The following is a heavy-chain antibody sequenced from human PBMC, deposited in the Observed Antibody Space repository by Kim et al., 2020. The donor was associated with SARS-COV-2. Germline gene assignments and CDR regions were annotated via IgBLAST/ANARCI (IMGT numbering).Heavy chain of an antibody. D-gene: IGHD2-2*02. Sequence: GGSLRLSCAASGFTFSNYAMSWVRQAPGKGLEWVSAVSDSGDSTYYADSVKGRFTISRVNSKNTLYLQMNGLRAEDTAVYYCARGIVLVPDAIGSFDIWGQRTRVTVSS. CDR2: VSDSGDST. V-gene: IGHV3-23*01. J-gene: IGHJ3*02. CDR1: GFTFSNYA. CDR3: ARGIVLVPDAIGSFDI.